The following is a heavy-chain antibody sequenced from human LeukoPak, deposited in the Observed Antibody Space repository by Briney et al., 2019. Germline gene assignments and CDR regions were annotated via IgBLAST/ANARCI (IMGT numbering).Heavy chain of an antibody. J-gene: IGHJ5*02. D-gene: IGHD2-2*01. Sequence: GGSLRLSCAASGFTFSSYWMHWVRQAPGKVLVWVSRINTDGSSTSYADSVKGRFTISRDNAKNTLYLQMNSLRAEDTAVYYCAREPVLYCSSTSCFNWFDPWGQGTLVTVSS. CDR2: INTDGSST. V-gene: IGHV3-74*01. CDR3: AREPVLYCSSTSCFNWFDP. CDR1: GFTFSSYW.